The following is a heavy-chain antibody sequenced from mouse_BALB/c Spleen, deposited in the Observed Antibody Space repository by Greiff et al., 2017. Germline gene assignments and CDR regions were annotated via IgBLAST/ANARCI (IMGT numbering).Heavy chain of an antibody. J-gene: IGHJ3*01. CDR1: GFTFSSYA. CDR3: AREGAYDYDVWFAY. Sequence: EVMLVESGGGLVKPGGSLKLSCAASGFTFSSYAMSWVRQTPEKRLEWVATISSGGSYTYYPDSVKGRFTISRDNAKNTLYLQMSSLRSEDTAMYYCAREGAYDYDVWFAYWGQGTLVTVSA. V-gene: IGHV5-9-1*01. CDR2: ISSGGSYT. D-gene: IGHD2-4*01.